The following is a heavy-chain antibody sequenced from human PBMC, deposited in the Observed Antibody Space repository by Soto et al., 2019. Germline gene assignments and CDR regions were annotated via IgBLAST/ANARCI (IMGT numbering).Heavy chain of an antibody. CDR1: GGSFSDYY. CDR3: ARPANAHSASSGYHHDAFDI. J-gene: IGHJ3*02. V-gene: IGHV4-34*01. D-gene: IGHD3-22*01. Sequence: VQLQQWGAGLLKPSETLSLTCAVYGGSFSDYYWSWIRLIPGKGLEWIGEINYNGGANYNPSLKSRVTMSVDTSKNQFSVKMRFVTAADTALYYCARPANAHSASSGYHHDAFDIWGLGRKVTVSS. CDR2: INYNGGA.